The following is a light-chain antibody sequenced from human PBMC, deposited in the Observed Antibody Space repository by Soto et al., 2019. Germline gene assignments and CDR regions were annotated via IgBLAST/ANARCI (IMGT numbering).Light chain of an antibody. J-gene: IGLJ2*01. CDR3: AAWDDSLSGVV. CDR2: SHN. V-gene: IGLV1-47*02. Sequence: QSVLTQPPSASGTPRQRVTISCSGSSSNIGSNYVFWYQHLPGTAPKLLIYSHNQRPSGVPDRFSGSTSGTSASLAISGLRSEDEADYHCAAWDDSLSGVVFGGGTKLTVL. CDR1: SSNIGSNY.